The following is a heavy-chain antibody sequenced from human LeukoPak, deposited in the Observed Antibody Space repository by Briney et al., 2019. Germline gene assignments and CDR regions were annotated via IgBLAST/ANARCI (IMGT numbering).Heavy chain of an antibody. V-gene: IGHV4-4*07. CDR3: ANSIDFDYGDYYFDY. D-gene: IGHD4-17*01. CDR2: IYISGSGST. Sequence: SETLSLTCTVSGGSISSYYWSWIRQPAGKGLEWIGRIYISGSGSTNYNPSLKSRVTMSVDTSKNQFSLKLSSVTAADTAVYYCANSIDFDYGDYYFDYWGQGALVTISS. CDR1: GGSISSYY. J-gene: IGHJ4*02.